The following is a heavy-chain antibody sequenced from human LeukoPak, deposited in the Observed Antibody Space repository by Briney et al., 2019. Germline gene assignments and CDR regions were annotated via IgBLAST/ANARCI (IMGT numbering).Heavy chain of an antibody. V-gene: IGHV3-30*18. Sequence: GGSLRLSCVASGFIFSDYGIQWVRQAPGEGLEWVAVIAYDGNNTYYGDSVRGRFTISRDNSKKMVYLEMNSLRVEDTAVYYCAKTGMLRRVGYLDVWGKGTAVIVSS. CDR3: AKTGMLRRVGYLDV. J-gene: IGHJ6*04. CDR2: IAYDGNNT. CDR1: GFIFSDYG. D-gene: IGHD1-1*01.